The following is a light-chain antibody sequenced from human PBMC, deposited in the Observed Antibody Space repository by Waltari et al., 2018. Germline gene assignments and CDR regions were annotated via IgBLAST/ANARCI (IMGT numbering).Light chain of an antibody. CDR1: SSDIGGYNY. V-gene: IGLV2-8*01. CDR2: EVT. J-gene: IGLJ3*02. Sequence: QSALTQPPSESGSPGQSVTISCTGTSSDIGGYNYVSWYQQHPGKAPKLMIYEVTKRPAGVPDRCSASKSGNTASLTVSGLQAEDEADYYCSSFAGSTNWVFGGGTKLTVL. CDR3: SSFAGSTNWV.